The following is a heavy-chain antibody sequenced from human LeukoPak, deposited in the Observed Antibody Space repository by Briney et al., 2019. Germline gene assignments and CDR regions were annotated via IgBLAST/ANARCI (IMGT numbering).Heavy chain of an antibody. J-gene: IGHJ4*02. D-gene: IGHD3-10*01. V-gene: IGHV3-23*01. Sequence: GGSLRLSCAASGFTFSSYAMSWVRQAPGKGLEWVSAISGSGGSTYYADSVKGRFTISRDNSKNTLYLQMNSLRAEDMAVYYCAKDRGQLWFGEYRGVFDYWGQGTLVTVSS. CDR2: ISGSGGST. CDR1: GFTFSSYA. CDR3: AKDRGQLWFGEYRGVFDY.